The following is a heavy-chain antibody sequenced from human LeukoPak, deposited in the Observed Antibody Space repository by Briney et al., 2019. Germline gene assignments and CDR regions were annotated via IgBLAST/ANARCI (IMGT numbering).Heavy chain of an antibody. CDR1: GGSFSGYY. V-gene: IGHV4-34*01. CDR3: ASLLSSEWFDP. J-gene: IGHJ5*02. Sequence: PSETLSLTCAVYGGSFSGYYWSWIRQPPGKGLEWIGEINHSGSTNYNPSLKSRVTISVDTFKNQFSLKLSSVTAADTAVYYCASLLSSEWFDPWGQGTLVTVSS. D-gene: IGHD6-25*01. CDR2: INHSGST.